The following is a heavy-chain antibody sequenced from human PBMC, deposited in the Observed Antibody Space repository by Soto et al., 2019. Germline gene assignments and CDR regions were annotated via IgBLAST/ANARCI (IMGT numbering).Heavy chain of an antibody. J-gene: IGHJ4*02. Sequence: QVQLVQSGAEVKKPGASVKVSCKASGYTFTGYYMHWVRQAPGQGLEWMGWINPNSGGTNYAQKFQGRVTMTRGTSISTAYMELTRLRSDDTAVYYCARVRFGSGSYHFDYWGQGTLVTVSS. CDR3: ARVRFGSGSYHFDY. V-gene: IGHV1-2*02. D-gene: IGHD3-10*01. CDR1: GYTFTGYY. CDR2: INPNSGGT.